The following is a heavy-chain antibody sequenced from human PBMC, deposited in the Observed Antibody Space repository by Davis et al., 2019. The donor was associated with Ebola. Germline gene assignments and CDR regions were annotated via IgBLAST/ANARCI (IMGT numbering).Heavy chain of an antibody. CDR1: GGSLRGHY. Sequence: ETLSLTCAVYGGSLRGHYWSWVRQAPGKGLEWVSFIYDKSTAYADSVRGRFIISRDKSNNPLYLEMNSLRVDDTAVYYCAKDMGWLPGDWGQGTLVTVSS. J-gene: IGHJ4*02. D-gene: IGHD5-24*01. CDR2: IYDKST. V-gene: IGHV3-53*05. CDR3: AKDMGWLPGD.